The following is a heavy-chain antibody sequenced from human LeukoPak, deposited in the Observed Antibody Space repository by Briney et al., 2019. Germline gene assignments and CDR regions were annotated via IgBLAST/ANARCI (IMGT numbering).Heavy chain of an antibody. J-gene: IGHJ4*02. Sequence: WASVKVSCKASGGTFSSYAISWVRQAPGKGLEWMGGFDPEDGETIYAQKFQGRVTMTEDTSTDTAYMELSSLRSEDTAVYYCATGLEQQLPDYWGQGTLVTVSS. D-gene: IGHD6-13*01. CDR3: ATGLEQQLPDY. V-gene: IGHV1-24*01. CDR2: FDPEDGET. CDR1: GGTFSSYA.